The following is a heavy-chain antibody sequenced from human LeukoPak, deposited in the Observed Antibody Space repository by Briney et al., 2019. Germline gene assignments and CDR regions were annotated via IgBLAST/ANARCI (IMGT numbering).Heavy chain of an antibody. CDR3: VRGGLSTSWFDP. D-gene: IGHD1-14*01. Sequence: GGSLRLSCAASGFTFSNAWMSWVCQAPGKGLEWVAVTSYDESVKYYSDSVKGRFTISRDNSKNTLYLQMNSLRVEDTAVYYCVRGGLSTSWFDPWGQGTLVTVSS. CDR2: TSYDESVK. J-gene: IGHJ5*02. CDR1: GFTFSNAW. V-gene: IGHV3-30-3*01.